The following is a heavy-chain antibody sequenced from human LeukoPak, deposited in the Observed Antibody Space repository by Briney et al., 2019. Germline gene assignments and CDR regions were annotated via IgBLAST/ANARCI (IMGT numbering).Heavy chain of an antibody. D-gene: IGHD2-8*01. V-gene: IGHV1-46*03. CDR2: INPSGGST. J-gene: IGHJ4*02. Sequence: ASVKVSCKASGYTFTSYYMHWVRQAPGQGLEWMGIINPSGGSTSYAQKFRGRVTMTRDTSTSTVYMELSSLRSEDTAVYYCASNGEGLMEAIGYWGQGTLVTVSS. CDR3: ASNGEGLMEAIGY. CDR1: GYTFTSYY.